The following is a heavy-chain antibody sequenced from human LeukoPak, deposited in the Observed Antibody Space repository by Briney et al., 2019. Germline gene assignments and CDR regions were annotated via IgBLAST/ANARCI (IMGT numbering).Heavy chain of an antibody. D-gene: IGHD3-16*01. CDR3: ATDLWELTNFDY. CDR2: FDPEDGET. V-gene: IGHV1-24*01. CDR1: GYTLTELS. J-gene: IGHJ4*02. Sequence: ASVKVSCKVSGYTLTELSMHWVRRAPGKGLEWMGGFDPEDGETIYAPKFQGRVTMTEDTSTDTVYMELSGLRSEDTAVYYCATDLWELTNFDYWGQGTLVTVSS.